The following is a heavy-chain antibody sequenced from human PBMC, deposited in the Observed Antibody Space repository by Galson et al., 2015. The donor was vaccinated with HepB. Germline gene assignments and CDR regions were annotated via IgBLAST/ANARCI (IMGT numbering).Heavy chain of an antibody. CDR3: AREGTAVSGPLDH. V-gene: IGHV3-30-3*01. CDR1: GFTFSSYA. D-gene: IGHD6-19*01. J-gene: IGHJ4*02. Sequence: SLRLSCAASGFTFSSYALQWVRQAPGKGLEWVAIISDDGSNKYYANSVKGRFTISRDNSRNTLYLQMNSLITEDTAVYYCAREGTAVSGPLDHWGQGTLVTVSS. CDR2: ISDDGSNK.